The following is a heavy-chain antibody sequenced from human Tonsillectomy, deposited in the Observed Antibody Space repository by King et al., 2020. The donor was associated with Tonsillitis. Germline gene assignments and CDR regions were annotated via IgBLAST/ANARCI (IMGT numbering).Heavy chain of an antibody. Sequence: VQLVESGGGLVQPGGSLKLSCAASGFILSGSAMHWVRQASGKGLEWVGRIRSKANSFATTYPASVKGRFTIFRDDSKNKAYLQMNSLKTEDTAVYYCDWAHYDIVTQGGLDYWGQGALVTVSS. CDR3: DWAHYDIVTQGGLDY. CDR2: IRSKANSFAT. D-gene: IGHD3-9*01. CDR1: GFILSGSA. J-gene: IGHJ4*02. V-gene: IGHV3-73*01.